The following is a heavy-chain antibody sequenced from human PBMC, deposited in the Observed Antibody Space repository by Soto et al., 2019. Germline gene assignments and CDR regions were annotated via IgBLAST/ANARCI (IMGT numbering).Heavy chain of an antibody. CDR2: ISGRGGYT. D-gene: IGHD2-15*01. CDR3: ATDSDILVGVATIARNAFDI. Sequence: EVQLLESGGDLVQPGGSLRLSCEASGLTFSSYAMSWVRQAPGKGLVWVSSISGRGGYTNYADSVKGRFTISRDNSKNTLHLQMNSLRAEDTAVYDCATDSDILVGVATIARNAFDIWGQGTMVTVSS. V-gene: IGHV3-23*01. J-gene: IGHJ3*02. CDR1: GLTFSSYA.